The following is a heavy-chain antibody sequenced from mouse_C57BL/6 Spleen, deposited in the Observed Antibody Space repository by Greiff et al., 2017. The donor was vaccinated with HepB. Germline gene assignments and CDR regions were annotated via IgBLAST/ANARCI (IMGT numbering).Heavy chain of an antibody. CDR1: GYTFTSYW. J-gene: IGHJ4*01. CDR2: IDPSDSYT. D-gene: IGHD2-4*01. Sequence: VQLQHPGAELVKPGASVKLSCKASGYTFTSYWMQWVKQRPGQGLEWIGEIDPSDSYTNYNQKFKGKATLTVDTSSSTAYMQLSSLTSEDSAVYYCAYDYGAMDYWGQGTSVTVSS. CDR3: AYDYGAMDY. V-gene: IGHV1-50*01.